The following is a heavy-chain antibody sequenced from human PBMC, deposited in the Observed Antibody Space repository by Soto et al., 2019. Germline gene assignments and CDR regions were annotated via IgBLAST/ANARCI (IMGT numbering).Heavy chain of an antibody. D-gene: IGHD6-13*01. V-gene: IGHV4-31*03. CDR2: IYYSGST. CDR1: GGSISSGGYY. CDR3: ARDIQGIAAAGTAYYYYGMDG. J-gene: IGHJ6*02. Sequence: LSLTCTVSGGSISSGGYYWSWIRQHPGKGLEWIGYIYYSGSTYYNPSLKSRVTISVDTSKNQFSLKLSSVTAADTAVYYCARDIQGIAAAGTAYYYYGMDGWGQGTTGTVSS.